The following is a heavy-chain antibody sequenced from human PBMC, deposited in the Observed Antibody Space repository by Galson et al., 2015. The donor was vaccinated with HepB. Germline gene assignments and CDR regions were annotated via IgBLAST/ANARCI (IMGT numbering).Heavy chain of an antibody. CDR3: ARGLWFGELDRREYFQH. CDR1: GYTFTSYY. CDR2: INPSGGST. V-gene: IGHV1-46*01. J-gene: IGHJ1*01. D-gene: IGHD3-10*01. Sequence: SVKVSCKASGYTFTSYYMHWVRQAPGQGLEWMGIINPSGGSTSYAQKFQGRVTMTRDTSTSTVYMELSSLRSEDTAVYYCARGLWFGELDRREYFQHWGQGTLVTVSS.